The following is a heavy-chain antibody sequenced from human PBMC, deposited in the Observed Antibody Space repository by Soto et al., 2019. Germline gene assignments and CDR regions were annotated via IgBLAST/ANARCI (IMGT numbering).Heavy chain of an antibody. CDR1: GYTFTSYG. CDR3: ARNEETGYSSCHYYYGMDV. Sequence: ASVKVSCKASGYTFTSYGISWVRQAPGQGLEWMGWISAYNGNTNYAQKLQGRVTMTTDTSTSTAYMELRSLRSDDTAVYYCARNEETGYSSCHYYYGMDVWGQGTTVTVSS. J-gene: IGHJ6*02. D-gene: IGHD6-13*01. CDR2: ISAYNGNT. V-gene: IGHV1-18*01.